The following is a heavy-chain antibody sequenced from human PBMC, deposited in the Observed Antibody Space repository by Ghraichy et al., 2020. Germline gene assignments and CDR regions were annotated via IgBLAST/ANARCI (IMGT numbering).Heavy chain of an antibody. CDR2: ISYDGSNK. D-gene: IGHD5-18*01. CDR3: ARDTAMSLYYYYYMDV. Sequence: GSLRLSCAASGFTFSSYAMHWVRQAPGKGLEWVAVISYDGSNKYYADSVKGRFTISRDNSKNTLYLQMNSLRAEDTAVYYCARDTAMSLYYYYYMDVWGKGTTVTVSS. J-gene: IGHJ6*03. CDR1: GFTFSSYA. V-gene: IGHV3-30-3*01.